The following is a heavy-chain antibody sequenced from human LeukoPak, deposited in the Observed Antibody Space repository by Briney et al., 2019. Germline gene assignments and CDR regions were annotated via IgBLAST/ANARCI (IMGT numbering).Heavy chain of an antibody. Sequence: SETLSLTCTVSGGSISSYYWSWIRQPAGKGLEWIGRIYTSGSTNYNPSLKSRVTMSVDTSKNQFSLKLSSVTAADTAVYYCAREGGGGYDYRRYCSGGSCRSNWFDPWGQGTLVTVSS. J-gene: IGHJ5*02. CDR2: IYTSGST. D-gene: IGHD2-15*01. V-gene: IGHV4-4*07. CDR1: GGSISSYY. CDR3: AREGGGGYDYRRYCSGGSCRSNWFDP.